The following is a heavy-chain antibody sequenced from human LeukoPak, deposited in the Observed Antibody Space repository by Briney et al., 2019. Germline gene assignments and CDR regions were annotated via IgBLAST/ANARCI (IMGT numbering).Heavy chain of an antibody. Sequence: GGSLRLSCAASGFTFSSYAMIWVRQAPGKGLEWVSAISGSGGSTYYADSVKGRFTISRDNSKNTLYLQMNSLRAEDTAVYYCAKDRGYRSDYGGTDYWGQGTLVTVPS. J-gene: IGHJ4*02. CDR3: AKDRGYRSDYGGTDY. CDR2: ISGSGGST. CDR1: GFTFSSYA. V-gene: IGHV3-23*01. D-gene: IGHD4-23*01.